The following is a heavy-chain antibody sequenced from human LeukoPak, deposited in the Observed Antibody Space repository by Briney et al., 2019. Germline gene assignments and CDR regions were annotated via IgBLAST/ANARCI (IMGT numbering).Heavy chain of an antibody. J-gene: IGHJ4*02. CDR2: IYSSGST. V-gene: IGHV3-53*01. Sequence: PGGSLRLSCAASGFTFSSYGMHWVRQASGKWLEWVSVIYSSGSTYYADSVKGRFTISRDNSKNTLYLQMNSLRAEDTAVYYCARDLYAVSHDYWGQGTLVTVSS. CDR1: GFTFSSYG. CDR3: ARDLYAVSHDY. D-gene: IGHD5/OR15-5a*01.